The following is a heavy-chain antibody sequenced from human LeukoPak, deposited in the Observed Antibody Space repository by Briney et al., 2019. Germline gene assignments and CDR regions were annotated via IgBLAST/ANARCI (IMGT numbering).Heavy chain of an antibody. CDR1: GFTFSSYA. V-gene: IGHV3-23*01. D-gene: IGHD3-3*01. J-gene: IGHJ4*02. Sequence: GGSLRLSCAASGFTFSSYAMSWVRQAPGKGLVWVSAVSGGGGSTYYADSVKGRFTISRDNSKNTLYLQMNSLRAEDTAVYYYAKALVRGVVILPWDYWGQGTLVTVSS. CDR2: VSGGGGST. CDR3: AKALVRGVVILPWDY.